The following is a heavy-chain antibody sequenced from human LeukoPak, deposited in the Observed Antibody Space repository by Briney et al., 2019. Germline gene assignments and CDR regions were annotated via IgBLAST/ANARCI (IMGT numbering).Heavy chain of an antibody. V-gene: IGHV3-21*01. CDR2: ISSSSSYI. CDR3: ARALQLTAGAFDI. J-gene: IGHJ3*02. CDR1: GFTFSSYS. D-gene: IGHD2-21*02. Sequence: GRSMRLSCAASGFTFSSYSMNWVRQAPGKGLEWVSSISSSSSYIYYADSVKGRFTISRDNAKNSLYLQMNSLRAEDTAVYYCARALQLTAGAFDIWGQGTMVTVSS.